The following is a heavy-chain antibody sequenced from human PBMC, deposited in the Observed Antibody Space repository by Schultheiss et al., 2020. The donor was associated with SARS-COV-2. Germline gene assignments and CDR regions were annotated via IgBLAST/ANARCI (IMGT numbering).Heavy chain of an antibody. D-gene: IGHD1-1*01. V-gene: IGHV3-11*01. J-gene: IGHJ4*02. CDR2: ISSTDSTK. CDR1: GFSFSDYY. CDR3: SRGVGTLKHIDY. Sequence: GGSLRLSCAASGFSFSDYYMSWLRQAPGKGLEWISTISSTDSTKYYADSVRGRFTISRDNAENSLSLQMNSLRADDTAVYYCSRGVGTLKHIDYWGQGILVTVSS.